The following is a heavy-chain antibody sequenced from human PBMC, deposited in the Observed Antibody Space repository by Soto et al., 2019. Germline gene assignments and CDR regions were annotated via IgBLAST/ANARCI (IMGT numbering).Heavy chain of an antibody. D-gene: IGHD2-2*02. Sequence: KSSETLSLTCTVSGGSISSGGYYWSWIRQHPGKGLEWIGYIYYSGSTYYNPSLKSRVTISVDTSKNQFSLKLSSVTAADTAVYYCARARVNCSSTRCYNPIIYYYGMDVWGQGTTVTVYS. J-gene: IGHJ6*02. CDR2: IYYSGST. V-gene: IGHV4-31*03. CDR1: GGSISSGGYY. CDR3: ARARVNCSSTRCYNPIIYYYGMDV.